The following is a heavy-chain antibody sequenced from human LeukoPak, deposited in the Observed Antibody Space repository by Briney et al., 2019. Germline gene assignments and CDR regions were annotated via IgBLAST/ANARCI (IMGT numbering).Heavy chain of an antibody. D-gene: IGHD3-10*01. Sequence: PSETLSLTCAVYGGSFSGYYWSWIRQPPGKGLEWIGEINHSGSTNYNPSLKSRVTISVDTSKNQFSLKLSSVTAADTAVYYCARERGGANAFDIWGQGTMVTVSS. CDR3: ARERGGANAFDI. J-gene: IGHJ3*02. CDR2: INHSGST. CDR1: GGSFSGYY. V-gene: IGHV4-34*01.